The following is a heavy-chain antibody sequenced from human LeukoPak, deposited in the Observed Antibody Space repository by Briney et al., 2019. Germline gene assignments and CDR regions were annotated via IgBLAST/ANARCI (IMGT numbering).Heavy chain of an antibody. CDR3: ARARYLSGNYDDAFDI. J-gene: IGHJ3*02. V-gene: IGHV1-18*01. CDR1: GYTFKNYG. Sequence: ASVKVSCKASGYTFKNYGVSWVRQDPGHGPEWMGWISAYNGNTNFAQTLQARVTMTTDTSTNTAYMELSNLISDDTAMYYCARARYLSGNYDDAFDIWGQGAMVTVSS. D-gene: IGHD3-10*01. CDR2: ISAYNGNT.